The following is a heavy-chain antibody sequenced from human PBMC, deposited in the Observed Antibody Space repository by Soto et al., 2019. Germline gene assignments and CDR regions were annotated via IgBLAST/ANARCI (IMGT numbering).Heavy chain of an antibody. J-gene: IGHJ4*02. CDR2: ISSSGANV. Sequence: GSLRLSCAASGFTFSSYAMSWVRQAPGKGLEWVSAISSSGANVYYADSVRGRFTISRDNSKNTMYLHMSSLGAEDAAVYYCATSFSPHSSAWYSHFAHWGQGTLVTVSS. CDR3: ATSFSPHSSAWYSHFAH. D-gene: IGHD6-25*01. V-gene: IGHV3-23*01. CDR1: GFTFSSYA.